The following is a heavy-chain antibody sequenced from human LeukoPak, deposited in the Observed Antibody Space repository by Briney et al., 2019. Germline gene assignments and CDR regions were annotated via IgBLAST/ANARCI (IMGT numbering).Heavy chain of an antibody. J-gene: IGHJ4*02. D-gene: IGHD3-22*01. CDR1: GYTFTGYY. CDR3: ARDHDSSGYPRDY. V-gene: IGHV1-2*02. CDR2: INPNSGGT. Sequence: ASVKVSCKASGYTFTGYYMHWVRQAPGQGLEWMGWINPNSGGTNYAQKFQGRVTMTRDTSISTAYMELSRLRSDDTAVYYCARDHDSSGYPRDYWGQGTLVTVSS.